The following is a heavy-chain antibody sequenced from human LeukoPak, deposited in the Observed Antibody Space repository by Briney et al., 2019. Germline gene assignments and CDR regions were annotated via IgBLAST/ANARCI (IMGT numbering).Heavy chain of an antibody. D-gene: IGHD3-10*01. J-gene: IGHJ5*02. CDR3: AKSNYGSGTKNWFDP. CDR2: IYYSGCT. V-gene: IGHV4-59*01. Sequence: SETLSLTCTVSGGSISSYYWRWIRQPPGKGLECIGYIYYSGCTNYNPSLKSRVTISVDTSKNQFSLKLSSVTAADTAVYYCAKSNYGSGTKNWFDPWGQGTLVTVSS. CDR1: GGSISSYY.